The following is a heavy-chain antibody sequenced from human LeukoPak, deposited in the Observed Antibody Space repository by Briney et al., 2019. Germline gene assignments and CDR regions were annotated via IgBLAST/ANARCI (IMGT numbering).Heavy chain of an antibody. V-gene: IGHV3-15*01. CDR1: GFTFNNAW. CDR2: IKSKTDGGTT. D-gene: IGHD3-9*01. Sequence: GGSLRLSCAASGFTFNNAWMSWVRQAPGKGPEWVGRIKSKTDGGTTDYAAPVKGRFTISRDDSTNSLYLQMNSLRAEDTAVYYCASGDYYDISDFGYWGQGTLVTVSS. CDR3: ASGDYYDISDFGY. J-gene: IGHJ4*02.